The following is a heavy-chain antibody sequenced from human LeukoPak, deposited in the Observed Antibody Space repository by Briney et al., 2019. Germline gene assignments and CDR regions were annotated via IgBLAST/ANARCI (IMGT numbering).Heavy chain of an antibody. CDR1: GGTFSSYA. CDR2: IIPIFGTA. CDR3: ARVSRWFGELYFDY. Sequence: GASEKVSCKASGGTFSSYAISWVRQAPGQGLEWMGGIIPIFGTANYAQKFQGRVTMTRNTSISTAYMELSSLRSEDTAVYYCARVSRWFGELYFDYWGQGTLVTVSS. J-gene: IGHJ4*02. D-gene: IGHD3-10*01. V-gene: IGHV1-69*05.